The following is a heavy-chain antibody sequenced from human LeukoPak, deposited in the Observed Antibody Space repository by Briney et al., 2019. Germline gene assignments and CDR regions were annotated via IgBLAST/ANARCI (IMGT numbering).Heavy chain of an antibody. Sequence: ASVKVSCKASGYTFTGYYMHWVRQAPGQGVEWMGWINPNSGGTNYAQKFQGRVTMTRDTSISTAYMELSRLRSDDTAVYYCAHSYDFCSGLYMDVCGKGTTVTVSS. V-gene: IGHV1-2*02. J-gene: IGHJ6*03. CDR1: GYTFTGYY. CDR2: INPNSGGT. CDR3: AHSYDFCSGLYMDV. D-gene: IGHD3-3*01.